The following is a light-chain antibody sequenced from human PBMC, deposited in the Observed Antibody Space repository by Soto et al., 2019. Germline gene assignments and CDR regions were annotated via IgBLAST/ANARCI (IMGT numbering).Light chain of an antibody. Sequence: IRMTQSPSTLSASVGDRVTITCRASQSISSWFAWYQQKPGKAPKLLIYKASSLESGVPSRFSGSGSGTEFTLTISGLKPDDFATYYCQQFNSSPITFGHVTRLEI. CDR2: KAS. CDR1: QSISSW. CDR3: QQFNSSPIT. J-gene: IGKJ5*01. V-gene: IGKV1-5*03.